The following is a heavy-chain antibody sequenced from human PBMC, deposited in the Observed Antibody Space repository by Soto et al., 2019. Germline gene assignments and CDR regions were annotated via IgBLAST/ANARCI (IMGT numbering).Heavy chain of an antibody. CDR1: GYRFTSHW. V-gene: IGHV5-51*03. CDR3: AQGYCSGGSCYSAAFNI. Sequence: EVQLVQSGAELKKPGESLKISCKGSGYRFTSHWIGWVRQMPGKGLEWMGIIYPGDSDTRYSPSFQGQVTISADKSISSAYLQWSSLKAADTAMYYCAQGYCSGGSCYSAAFNIWGQGTMVTVS. D-gene: IGHD2-15*01. CDR2: IYPGDSDT. J-gene: IGHJ3*02.